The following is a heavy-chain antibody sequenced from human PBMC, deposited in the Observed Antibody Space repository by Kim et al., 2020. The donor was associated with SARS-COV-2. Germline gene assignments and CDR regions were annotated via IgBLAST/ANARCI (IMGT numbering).Heavy chain of an antibody. D-gene: IGHD1-26*01. CDR2: MYNSGIN. V-gene: IGHV4-59*08. CDR3: ARLSRRACWDALYFDA. CDR1: GGFV. J-gene: IGHJ4*01. Sequence: SETLSLTCTVSGGFVWSWIRQPPGKGLEYIGFMYNSGINNYNPSLKSRVVLSVVTSRNQFSLVLTSVTAADTAVYYCARLSRRACWDALYFDAWGHG.